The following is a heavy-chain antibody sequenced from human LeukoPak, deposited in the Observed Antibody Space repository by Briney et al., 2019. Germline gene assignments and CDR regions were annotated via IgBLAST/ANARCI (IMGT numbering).Heavy chain of an antibody. CDR2: INHSGST. CDR1: GGSFSGYY. D-gene: IGHD2-15*01. J-gene: IGHJ4*02. Sequence: PSETLSLTCAVYGGSFSGYYWSWIRQPPGKGLEWIGEINHSGSTNYNPSLKSRVTISVDTSKNQFSPKLSSVTAADTAVYYCARAGVRYCSGGSCYRIPFDYWGQGTLVTVSS. V-gene: IGHV4-34*01. CDR3: ARAGVRYCSGGSCYRIPFDY.